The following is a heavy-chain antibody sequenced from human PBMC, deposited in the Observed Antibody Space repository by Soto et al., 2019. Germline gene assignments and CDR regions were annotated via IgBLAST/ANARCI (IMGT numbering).Heavy chain of an antibody. J-gene: IGHJ1*01. CDR2: ISSGGSP. CDR3: TLNHCAGGGCYDRDY. D-gene: IGHD2-15*01. CDR1: DESVTSPGNY. V-gene: IGHV4-31*11. Sequence: VQLQESGPGLVKPSQTLSLTCDVSDESVTSPGNYWNWIRQRPDTGLEWVGYISSGGSPFYNPSLMSRVSISLATSKNVISLTLRSVTAADTAVYYCTLNHCAGGGCYDRDYWGRGTRVTVSS.